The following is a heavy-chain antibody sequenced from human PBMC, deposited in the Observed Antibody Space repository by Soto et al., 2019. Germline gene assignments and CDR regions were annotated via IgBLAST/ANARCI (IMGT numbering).Heavy chain of an antibody. J-gene: IGHJ4*02. CDR1: GFTVSDNY. CDR2: VYGGGTT. Sequence: EVQLAESGGGLVQPGGSLRLSCAASGFTVSDNYMNWVRQAPGKGLEWVSVVYGGGTTDYADSAKGRFTISRDSSMNTLHLQMNTLRVEDTAVYCCEAVSNGARHIDFWGRGTLVTVSS. CDR3: EAVSNGARHIDF. D-gene: IGHD2-8*01. V-gene: IGHV3-66*01.